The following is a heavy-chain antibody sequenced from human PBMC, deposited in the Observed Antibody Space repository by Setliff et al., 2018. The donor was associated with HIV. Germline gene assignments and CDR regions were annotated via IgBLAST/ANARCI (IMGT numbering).Heavy chain of an antibody. CDR3: ARQGSWLDS. D-gene: IGHD2-15*01. CDR1: GGSISSYY. J-gene: IGHJ5*01. Sequence: SETLSLTCTVSGGSISSYYWSWIRQPPGEGLEWIGYSHNNGNTHYNPSLKSRVTISVDTPKNHVSLRLNSVTAADTAVYYCARQGSWLDSWGQGTLVTVSS. V-gene: IGHV4-59*08. CDR2: SHNNGNT.